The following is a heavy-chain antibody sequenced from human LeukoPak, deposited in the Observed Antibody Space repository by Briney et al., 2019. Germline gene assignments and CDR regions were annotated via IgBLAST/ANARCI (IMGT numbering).Heavy chain of an antibody. J-gene: IGHJ4*02. V-gene: IGHV3-11*01. CDR2: ISSSGSTI. CDR1: GFTFSDYY. CDR3: ARSPVHRHTYCGGDCYSWYYFDY. Sequence: KPGGSLRLSCAASGFTFSDYYMSWIRQAPGKGLEWVSYISSSGSTIYYADSVKGRFTISRDNAKNSLYLQMNSLRAEDTAVYYCARSPVHRHTYCGGDCYSWYYFDYWGQGTLVTVSS. D-gene: IGHD2-21*02.